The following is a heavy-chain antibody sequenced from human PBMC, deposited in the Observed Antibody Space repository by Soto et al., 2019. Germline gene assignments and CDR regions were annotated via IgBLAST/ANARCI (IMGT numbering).Heavy chain of an antibody. CDR2: ISYDGSNK. Sequence: ESGGGVVQPGRSLRLSCAASGFTFSSYGMHWVRQAPGKGLEWVAVISYDGSNKYYADSVKGRFTISRDNSKNTLYLQMNSLRAEDTAVYYCAKDYTVGIAAAGTWGQGTLVTVSS. J-gene: IGHJ4*02. CDR1: GFTFSSYG. CDR3: AKDYTVGIAAAGT. D-gene: IGHD6-13*01. V-gene: IGHV3-30*18.